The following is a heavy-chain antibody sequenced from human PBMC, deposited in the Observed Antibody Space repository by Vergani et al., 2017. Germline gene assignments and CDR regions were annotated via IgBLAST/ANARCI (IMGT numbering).Heavy chain of an antibody. CDR1: GFTFSSYA. J-gene: IGHJ3*02. CDR2: ISGSGGST. V-gene: IGHV3-23*01. CDR3: CDSSGYYDYDAFDI. D-gene: IGHD3-22*01. Sequence: EVQLLESGGGLVQPGGSLRLSCAASGFTFSSYAMSWVRQAPGKGLEWVSAISGSGGSTYYADSVKGRFNISRDNSKNTLYLQMISLIAEDTAVDYCCDSSGYYDYDAFDIWGQGTMVTVSS.